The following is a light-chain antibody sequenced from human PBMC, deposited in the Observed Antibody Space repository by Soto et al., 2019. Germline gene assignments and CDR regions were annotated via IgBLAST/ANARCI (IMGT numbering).Light chain of an antibody. CDR2: STN. V-gene: IGLV8-61*01. CDR3: VLYVGSGIWV. CDR1: SGSVSTSYY. J-gene: IGLJ3*02. Sequence: QTVVTQEPSFSVSPGGTVTLTCGLRSGSVSTSYYPSWHQQTPGQAPRTLIYSTNIRSYGVPDRFSGSILGNKAALTITGAQADDECDYYCVLYVGSGIWVFGGGTKLTVL.